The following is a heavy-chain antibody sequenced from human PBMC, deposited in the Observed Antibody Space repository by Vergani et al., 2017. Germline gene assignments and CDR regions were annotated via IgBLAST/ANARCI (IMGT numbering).Heavy chain of an antibody. CDR2: LSASDRRT. J-gene: IGHJ6*02. D-gene: IGHD2-8*01. V-gene: IGHV3-23*01. CDR1: GFTFIMYA. Sequence: EVQLLESGGDLVQPGGSLRLSCAASGFTFIMYAMSWVRQAPGKGLELVSTLSASDRRTHYADSVKGRFTISRDISKNTLFLHMNSLRPEDTAVYYCARDCTSGGCPDNYGMDVWGQGATVTVSS. CDR3: ARDCTSGGCPDNYGMDV.